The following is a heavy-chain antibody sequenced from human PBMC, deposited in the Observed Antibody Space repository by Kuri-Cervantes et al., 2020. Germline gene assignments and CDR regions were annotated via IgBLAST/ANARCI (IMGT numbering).Heavy chain of an antibody. CDR2: IYHSGST. V-gene: IGHV4-4*02. CDR1: GDSIHSIYC. J-gene: IGHJ6*04. CDR3: ARVNVYYYNMDV. Sequence: SQTLSLTCAVSGDSIHSIYCWTWLRQSSGKGLEWIGDIYHSGSTNYNPSLKSRITISVDTPKNQFSLKLSSVTAADTAVYYCARVNVYYYNMDVWGKGTTVTVSS.